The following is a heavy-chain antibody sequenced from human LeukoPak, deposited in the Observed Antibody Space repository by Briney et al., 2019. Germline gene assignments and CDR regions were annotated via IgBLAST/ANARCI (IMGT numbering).Heavy chain of an antibody. J-gene: IGHJ4*01. CDR1: GFSFSDSG. V-gene: IGHV3-73*01. CDR3: TRLAGDYGSNSWD. Sequence: GGSLRLSCAASGFSFSDSGMHWVRQASGKGLEWIGRIRSKDNNYETAYSESVKGRFTISRDGSKNTAYLQMNSLKTEDTAVYYCTRLAGDYGSNSWDWGQGTLVTVSS. D-gene: IGHD4-23*01. CDR2: IRSKDNNYET.